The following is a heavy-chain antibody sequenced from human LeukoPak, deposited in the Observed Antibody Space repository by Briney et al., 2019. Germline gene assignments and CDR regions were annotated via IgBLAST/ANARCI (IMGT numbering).Heavy chain of an antibody. D-gene: IGHD3-10*01. J-gene: IGHJ6*02. CDR3: ARTMVRGKNYSGMDV. CDR2: ISYDGSNK. Sequence: GRSLRLSCAASGFTFSSYAMHWVRQAPGKGLEWVAVISYDGSNKYYADSVKGRFTISRDNSKNTLYLQVNSLRAEDTAVYYCARTMVRGKNYSGMDVWGQGTTVTVSS. CDR1: GFTFSSYA. V-gene: IGHV3-30*04.